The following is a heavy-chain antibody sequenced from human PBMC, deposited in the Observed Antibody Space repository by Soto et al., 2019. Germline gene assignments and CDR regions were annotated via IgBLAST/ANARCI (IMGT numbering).Heavy chain of an antibody. CDR2: ISGSGGST. V-gene: IGHV3-23*01. CDR3: AKDILDYGDYTLTFDY. J-gene: IGHJ4*02. D-gene: IGHD4-17*01. CDR1: GFTFSSYA. Sequence: GGSLRLSCAASGFTFSSYAMSWVRQAPGKGLEWVSAISGSGGSTYYADSVKGRFTISRDNSKNTRYLQMNSLRAEDTAVYYCAKDILDYGDYTLTFDYWGQGTLVTVSS.